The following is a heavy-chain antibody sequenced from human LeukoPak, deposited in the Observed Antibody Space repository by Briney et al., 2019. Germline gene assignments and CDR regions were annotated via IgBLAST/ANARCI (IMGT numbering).Heavy chain of an antibody. CDR1: GYTFTGYY. D-gene: IGHD3-16*01. V-gene: IGHV1-2*02. J-gene: IGHJ3*02. CDR2: INPNSGGT. CDR3: ARDSNDYGGDAFDI. Sequence: ASVKVSCKASGYTFTGYYMHWVRQAPGQGLEWMGWINPNSGGTNYAQKFQGRVTMTRDTSISTAYMELSRLRSDDTAVYYCARDSNDYGGDAFDIWGQGTMVTVPS.